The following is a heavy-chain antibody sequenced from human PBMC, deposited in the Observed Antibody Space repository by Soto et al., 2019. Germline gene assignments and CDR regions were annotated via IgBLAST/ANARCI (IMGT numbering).Heavy chain of an antibody. CDR1: GDTSSNSG. CDR3: AKDPDEVVGTDYHYYGMYV. Sequence: VASVKVSCKASGDTSSNSGVSWGRQAPGQGLEWMGGILPVFGTTTYVRNFQGRITITADKSTSTVYMELTSLRSDDTATYYCAKDPDEVVGTDYHYYGMYVWDQGATVTVA. J-gene: IGHJ6*02. V-gene: IGHV1-69*06. CDR2: ILPVFGTT. D-gene: IGHD1-26*01.